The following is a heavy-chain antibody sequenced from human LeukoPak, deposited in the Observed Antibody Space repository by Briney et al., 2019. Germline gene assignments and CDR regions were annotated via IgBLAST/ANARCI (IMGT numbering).Heavy chain of an antibody. V-gene: IGHV4-59*01. Sequence: SETLSLTCSVSGDFTSNFYWSWIRQSPGKGLDLIGYVSQSGATYYNPFFKSRVSMSVDTSSNHYSLRLTAVTSADTAVYYCARLNYFGGSYFDIWGRGTLLTVSS. CDR2: VSQSGAT. J-gene: IGHJ2*01. CDR1: GDFTSNFY. D-gene: IGHD1-26*01. CDR3: ARLNYFGGSYFDI.